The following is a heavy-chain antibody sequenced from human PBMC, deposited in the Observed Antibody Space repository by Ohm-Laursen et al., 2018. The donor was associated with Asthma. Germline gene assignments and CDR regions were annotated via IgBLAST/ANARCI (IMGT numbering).Heavy chain of an antibody. J-gene: IGHJ6*02. Sequence: SLRLSCTASGFTFSSYGMHWVRQAPGKGLEWVAVISYDGSNKYYADSVKGRFTISRDNSKNTLYLQMNSLRAEDTAVYYCARDQYYDILTGYYGHYYYYGMDVWGQGTTVTVSS. CDR2: ISYDGSNK. V-gene: IGHV3-30*03. D-gene: IGHD3-9*01. CDR1: GFTFSSYG. CDR3: ARDQYYDILTGYYGHYYYYGMDV.